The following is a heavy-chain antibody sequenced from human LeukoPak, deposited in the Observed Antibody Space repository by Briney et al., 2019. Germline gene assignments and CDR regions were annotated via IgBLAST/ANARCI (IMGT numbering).Heavy chain of an antibody. CDR1: GFTVSSNY. CDR3: ARGGIGGIYYFDY. J-gene: IGHJ4*02. CDR2: IYSGGST. V-gene: IGHV3-66*01. D-gene: IGHD3-3*01. Sequence: PGGSLRLSCAASGFTVSSNYMSWVRQAPGKGLEWVSVIYSGGSTYYADSVKGRFTISRDNSKNTLYLQMNSLRAEDTAVYYCARGGIGGIYYFDYWGQGTLVTVSS.